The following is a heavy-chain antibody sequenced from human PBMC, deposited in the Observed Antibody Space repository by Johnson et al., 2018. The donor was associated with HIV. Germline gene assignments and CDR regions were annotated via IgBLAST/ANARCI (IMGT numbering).Heavy chain of an antibody. Sequence: EKLVESGGGVVQPGRSLRLSCAASGFTFSSYWMSWVRQAPGKGLEWVANIKQDGSEKYYVDSVKGRFTISRDNAKNSLYLQMNSLRAEDTAVYYCAKDRNWGWPVWAFDIWGQGTMVTVSS. D-gene: IGHD3-16*01. CDR2: IKQDGSEK. CDR3: AKDRNWGWPVWAFDI. V-gene: IGHV3-7*01. CDR1: GFTFSSYW. J-gene: IGHJ3*02.